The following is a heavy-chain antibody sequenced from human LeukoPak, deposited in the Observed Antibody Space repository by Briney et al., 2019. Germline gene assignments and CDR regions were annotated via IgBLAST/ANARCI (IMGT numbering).Heavy chain of an antibody. J-gene: IGHJ4*02. D-gene: IGHD3-22*01. V-gene: IGHV3-15*01. CDR2: IKGKTDGGTT. Sequence: PGGSLRLSCAASGFTFSNAWMSWVRQAPGKGLEWVGRIKGKTDGGTTDYAAPVKGRFTISRDASENTLYLQMNSLRAEDTAVYYCAKDPAYYYDSSGYYQDYWGQGTLVTVSS. CDR3: AKDPAYYYDSSGYYQDY. CDR1: GFTFSNAW.